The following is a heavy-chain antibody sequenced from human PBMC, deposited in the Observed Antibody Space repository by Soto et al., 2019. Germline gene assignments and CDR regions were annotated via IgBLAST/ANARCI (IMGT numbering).Heavy chain of an antibody. CDR1: GGTFSSYT. D-gene: IGHD6-19*01. Sequence: ASVKVSCKASGGTFSSYTISWVRQAPGQGLEWMGRIIPILGIANYAQKFQGRVTITADKSTSTAYMELSSLRSEDTAVYYCANRGIAVAGDDAFDIWGQGTMVTVSS. CDR2: IIPILGIA. J-gene: IGHJ3*02. V-gene: IGHV1-69*02. CDR3: ANRGIAVAGDDAFDI.